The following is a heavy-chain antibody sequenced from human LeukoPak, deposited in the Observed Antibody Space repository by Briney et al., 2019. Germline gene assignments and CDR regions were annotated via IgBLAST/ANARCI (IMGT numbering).Heavy chain of an antibody. CDR2: IYHTGST. CDR1: GGSISSDNW. D-gene: IGHD2-15*01. CDR3: ARLNSGLDY. Sequence: PSETLSLTCAVSGGSISSDNWWIWVRQPPGKGLEWIGEIYHTGSTNYNPSLKGRVTMSVDKSKNQFSLKVTSVTAADTAVYYCARLNSGLDYWGQGTLVTVSS. V-gene: IGHV4-4*02. J-gene: IGHJ4*02.